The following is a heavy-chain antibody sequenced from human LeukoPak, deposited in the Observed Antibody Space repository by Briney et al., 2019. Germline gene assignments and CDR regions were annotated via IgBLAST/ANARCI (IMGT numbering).Heavy chain of an antibody. CDR2: IHYGGSA. CDR1: GASISSTSYY. V-gene: IGHV4-39*01. D-gene: IGHD3-22*01. J-gene: IGHJ4*02. CDR3: ARLTFYYDGSGYYFDY. Sequence: SETLSLTCTVSGASISSTSYYWGWIRQPPEKGLQWIGSIHYGGSAYYNPSLKSRITISVDTSKNQFSLKLSSVTATDTAVYYRARLTFYYDGSGYYFDYWGQGTLVTVSS.